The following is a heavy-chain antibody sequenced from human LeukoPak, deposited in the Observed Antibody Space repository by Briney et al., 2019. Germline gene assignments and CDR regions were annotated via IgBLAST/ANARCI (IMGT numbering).Heavy chain of an antibody. CDR2: INPNSGGT. V-gene: IGHV1-2*02. Sequence: ASVKVSCKASGYTFTGYYMHWVRQAPGQGLEWMGWINPNSGGTNYAQKFQGRVTMTRDTSISTAYMELSRLRSDDTAVYYCAREAAAAGNFDYWGQGTLVAVSS. D-gene: IGHD6-13*01. CDR3: AREAAAAGNFDY. CDR1: GYTFTGYY. J-gene: IGHJ4*02.